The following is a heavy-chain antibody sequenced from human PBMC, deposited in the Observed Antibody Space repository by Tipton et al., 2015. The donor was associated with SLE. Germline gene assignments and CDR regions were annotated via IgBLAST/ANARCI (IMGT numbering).Heavy chain of an antibody. CDR2: ISSSSSYT. J-gene: IGHJ3*02. CDR3: ARDGDAFDI. CDR1: GFTFSDYY. V-gene: IGHV3-11*06. Sequence: GSLRLSCAVSGFTFSDYYMSWIRQAPGKGLEWVSYISSSSSYTNYADSVKGRFTISRDNAKNSLYLQMNSLRAEDTAVYYCARDGDAFDIWGQGTMVTVSS.